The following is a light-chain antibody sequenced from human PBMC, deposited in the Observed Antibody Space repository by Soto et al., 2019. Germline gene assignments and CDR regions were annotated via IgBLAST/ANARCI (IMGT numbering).Light chain of an antibody. Sequence: QSALTQPASVSGSPGQSITFSCTGTSSDIGDFNYVSWYQPHPGEAPKLIIYDVTNRPSGVSNRFSGSKSGNTASLTISGLQSEDEADYYCSSHTGSRYVFGTGTKLTVL. CDR2: DVT. J-gene: IGLJ1*01. V-gene: IGLV2-14*01. CDR3: SSHTGSRYV. CDR1: SSDIGDFNY.